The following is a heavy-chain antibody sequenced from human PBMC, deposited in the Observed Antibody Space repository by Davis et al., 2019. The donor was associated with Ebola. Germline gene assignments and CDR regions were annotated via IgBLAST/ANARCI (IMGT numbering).Heavy chain of an antibody. J-gene: IGHJ4*02. V-gene: IGHV3-73*01. CDR1: GFTFSGSA. CDR3: TLTYDSTDY. Sequence: GESLKISCAASGFTFSGSAMHWVRQASGNGLEWVGRIRSKANSYATAYAASVKGRFTISRDDSKNTAYLQMNSLKTEDTAVYYCTLTYDSTDYWGQGTLVTVSS. CDR2: IRSKANSYAT. D-gene: IGHD3-22*01.